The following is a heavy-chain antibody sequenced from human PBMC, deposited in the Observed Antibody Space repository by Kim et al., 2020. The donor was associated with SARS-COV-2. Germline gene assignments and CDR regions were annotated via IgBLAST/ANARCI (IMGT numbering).Heavy chain of an antibody. CDR3: SSFSLFFSPFDF. CDR1: GFTLSTYA. V-gene: IGHV3-23*01. J-gene: IGHJ4*01. D-gene: IGHD3-3*02. CDR2: IFVDST. Sequence: GGSLRLSCAASGFTLSTYAMNWVRQAPGKWLEWFSGIFVDSTSYADSVYGRLTISTDTSHNTLYLQLNSLISEDTAVYYFSSFSLFFSPFDF.